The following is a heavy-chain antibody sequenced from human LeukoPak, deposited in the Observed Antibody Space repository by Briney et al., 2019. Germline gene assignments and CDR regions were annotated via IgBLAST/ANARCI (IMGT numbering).Heavy chain of an antibody. CDR2: IQYDGSNK. CDR1: GFTFSSYG. J-gene: IGHJ3*02. V-gene: IGHV3-30*02. D-gene: IGHD3-9*01. CDR3: ARGPLRYFDWLLFRGAFDI. Sequence: GGSLRLSCAASGFTFSSYGMHWVRQAPGKGLEWVAFIQYDGSNKYYADSVKGRFTISRDNSKNTLYLQMNSLRAEDTAVYYCARGPLRYFDWLLFRGAFDIWGQGTMVTVSS.